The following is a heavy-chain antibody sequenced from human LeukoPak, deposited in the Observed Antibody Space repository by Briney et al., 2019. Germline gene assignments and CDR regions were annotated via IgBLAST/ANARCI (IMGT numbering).Heavy chain of an antibody. CDR2: ISAYNGNT. D-gene: IGHD6-19*01. J-gene: IGHJ4*02. CDR1: GYTFTSYG. V-gene: IGHV1-18*01. CDR3: ARIHLGAYIAVAGTGGDY. Sequence: ASVKVSCKASGYTFTSYGISWVRQAPGQGLEWMGWISAYNGNTNYAQKLQGRVTMTTDTSTSTAYMELRSLRSDDTAVYYCARIHLGAYIAVAGTGGDYWGQGTLVTVSS.